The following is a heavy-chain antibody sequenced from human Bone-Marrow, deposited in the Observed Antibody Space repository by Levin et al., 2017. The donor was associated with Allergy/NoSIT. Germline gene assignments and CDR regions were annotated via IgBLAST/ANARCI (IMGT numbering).Heavy chain of an antibody. J-gene: IGHJ6*02. CDR1: GFTFSSYA. CDR2: ISGSGGST. Sequence: GESLKISCAASGFTFSSYAMSWVRQAPGKGLEWVSAISGSGGSTYYADSVKGRFTISRDNSKNTLYLQMNSLRAEDTAVYYCAKDRVTMVRGVINPRDGMDVWGQGTTVTVSS. D-gene: IGHD3-10*01. CDR3: AKDRVTMVRGVINPRDGMDV. V-gene: IGHV3-23*01.